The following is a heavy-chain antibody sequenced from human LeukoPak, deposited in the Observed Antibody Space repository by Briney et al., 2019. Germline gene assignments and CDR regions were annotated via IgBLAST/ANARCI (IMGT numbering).Heavy chain of an antibody. CDR2: ITGNGVTT. CDR3: AKLGSSGSNYYYYMDV. CDR1: GFTFSSCD. D-gene: IGHD6-19*01. Sequence: GGSLRLSCAASGFTFSSCDMTWVRQAPEKGLEWVSAITGNGVTTYYADSVKGQFTISRDNSRNTLYLQMNSLRADDTAVYYCAKLGSSGSNYYYYMDVWGKGTTVTVSS. J-gene: IGHJ6*03. V-gene: IGHV3-23*01.